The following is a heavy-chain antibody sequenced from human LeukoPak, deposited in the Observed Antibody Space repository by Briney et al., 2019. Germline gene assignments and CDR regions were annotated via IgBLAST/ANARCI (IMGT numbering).Heavy chain of an antibody. D-gene: IGHD6-19*01. CDR1: GGSISSGYY. CDR2: IYHSGST. CDR3: ARGRSLGALQWLVTEYFQH. Sequence: KPSETLSLTCTVSGGSISSGYYWGWIRQPPGKGLEWIGSIYHSGSTYYNPSLKSRVTISVDTSKNQFSLKLSSVTAADTAVYYCARGRSLGALQWLVTEYFQHWGQGTLVTVSS. V-gene: IGHV4-38-2*02. J-gene: IGHJ1*01.